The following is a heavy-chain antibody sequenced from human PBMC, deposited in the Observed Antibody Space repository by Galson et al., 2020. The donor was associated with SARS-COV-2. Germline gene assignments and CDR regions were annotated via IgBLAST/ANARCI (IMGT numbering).Heavy chain of an antibody. CDR3: ARRPPYCSGGSCYSFFSDYYYYYGMDV. J-gene: IGHJ6*02. Sequence: ASVKVSCKASGYTFTGYYMHWVRQAPGQGLEWMGWINPNSGGTNYAQKFQGRVTMTRDTSISTAYMELSRLRSDDTAVYYCARRPPYCSGGSCYSFFSDYYYYYGMDVWGQGTTVTVSS. V-gene: IGHV1-2*02. CDR2: INPNSGGT. CDR1: GYTFTGYY. D-gene: IGHD2-15*01.